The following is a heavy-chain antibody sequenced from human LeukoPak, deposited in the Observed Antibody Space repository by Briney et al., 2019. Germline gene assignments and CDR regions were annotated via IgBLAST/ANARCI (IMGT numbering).Heavy chain of an antibody. CDR1: GFTFSSYA. Sequence: GGSLRLSCAASGFTFSSYAMSWVRQAPGKGLEWVSYISSSGSTIYYADSVKGRFTISRDNAKNSLYLQMNSLRAEDTAVYYCAKVVVGATLGYYMDVWGKGTTVTVSS. CDR3: AKVVVGATLGYYMDV. V-gene: IGHV3-48*04. J-gene: IGHJ6*03. CDR2: ISSSGSTI. D-gene: IGHD1-26*01.